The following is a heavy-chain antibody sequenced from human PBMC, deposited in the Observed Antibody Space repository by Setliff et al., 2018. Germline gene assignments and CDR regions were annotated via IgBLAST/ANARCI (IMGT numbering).Heavy chain of an antibody. Sequence: GESLTLSCQASGYDFSKYWIGWVRQMPGEGLDWMGIILPSDSDTRYGPSFQGQVTISAAKSITTVYLQINSLKASDTAIYFCARGDTIGSGAFDIWGQGTMVTVSS. J-gene: IGHJ3*02. CDR3: ARGDTIGSGAFDI. V-gene: IGHV5-51*01. CDR1: GYDFSKYW. CDR2: ILPSDSDT. D-gene: IGHD1-26*01.